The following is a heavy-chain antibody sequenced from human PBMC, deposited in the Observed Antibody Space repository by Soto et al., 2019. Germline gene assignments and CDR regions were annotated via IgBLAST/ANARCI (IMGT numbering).Heavy chain of an antibody. Sequence: SVKVSCKASGGTISSYAISWVRQAPGQGLEWMGGIIPIFGTANYAQKFQGRVTITADESTSTAYMELSSLRSEDTAVYYCARQGGVPDSSGYYLDGYYYGMDVWGQGTTVTVSS. CDR2: IIPIFGTA. D-gene: IGHD3-22*01. CDR1: GGTISSYA. CDR3: ARQGGVPDSSGYYLDGYYYGMDV. V-gene: IGHV1-69*13. J-gene: IGHJ6*02.